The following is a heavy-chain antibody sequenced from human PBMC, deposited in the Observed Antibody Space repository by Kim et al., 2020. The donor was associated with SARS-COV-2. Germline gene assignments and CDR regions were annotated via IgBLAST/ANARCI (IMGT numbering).Heavy chain of an antibody. CDR1: GYTFSSYA. CDR2: ISAYFVNT. CDR3: ARVSTPRTGYYYYGMDI. V-gene: IGHV1-18*04. Sequence: ASVKVSCKASGYTFSSYAISWVRQAPGQGLEWMGWISAYFVNTNYAQKLQGRVTMTTDASTSTAYMELSSLRSGDTAVYYCARVSTPRTGYYYYGMDIYGQETTVSASS. J-gene: IGHJ6*02. D-gene: IGHD2-15*01.